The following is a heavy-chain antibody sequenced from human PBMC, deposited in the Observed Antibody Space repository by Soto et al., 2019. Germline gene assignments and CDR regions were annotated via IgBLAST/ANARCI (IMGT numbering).Heavy chain of an antibody. J-gene: IGHJ3*02. CDR1: GYTFTSYG. CDR3: ARDGYCSGGSCYHDAFDI. Sequence: ASVKVSCKASGYTFTSYGISWVRQAPGQGLEWMGWISAYNGNTNYAQKLQGRVTMTTDTSTSTAYMELRSLRSDDTAVYYCARDGYCSGGSCYHDAFDIWGQGTMVTVSS. V-gene: IGHV1-18*01. CDR2: ISAYNGNT. D-gene: IGHD2-15*01.